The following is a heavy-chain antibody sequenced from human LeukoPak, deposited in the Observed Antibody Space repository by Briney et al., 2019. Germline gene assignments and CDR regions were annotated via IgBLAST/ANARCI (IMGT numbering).Heavy chain of an antibody. CDR2: ISYDGSNK. J-gene: IGHJ4*02. V-gene: IGHV3-30*18. CDR1: GFTVSSNY. D-gene: IGHD6-19*01. Sequence: GGSLRLSCAASGFTVSSNYMSWVRQAPGKGLEWVAVISYDGSNKYYADSVKGRFTISRDNSKNTLYLQMNSLRAEDTAVYYCAKDAVAGGGKGYYFDYWGQGTLVTVSS. CDR3: AKDAVAGGGKGYYFDY.